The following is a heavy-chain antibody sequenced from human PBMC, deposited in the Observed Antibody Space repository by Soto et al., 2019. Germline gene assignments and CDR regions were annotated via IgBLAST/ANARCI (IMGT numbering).Heavy chain of an antibody. J-gene: IGHJ6*03. CDR3: GREIGYCTTTSCHAGPLYYYMDV. V-gene: IGHV4-59*01. CDR1: GASISGYP. CDR2: ISNSGTP. Sequence: SETLSLTCTVSGASISGYPWSWVRQPPGKGLEWIGNISNSGTPNYNPSLKSRVTISADTSNDQFSLRLTSVTAADTAVYYCGREIGYCTTTSCHAGPLYYYMDVWGKGTTVTVS. D-gene: IGHD2-2*01.